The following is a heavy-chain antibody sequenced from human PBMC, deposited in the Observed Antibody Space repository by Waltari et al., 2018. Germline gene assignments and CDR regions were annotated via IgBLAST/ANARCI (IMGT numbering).Heavy chain of an antibody. Sequence: QVQLQESGPGLVKPSETLSLTCTVSGLSISSGFSWGWIRQAPGRGLEWIGSLYHSGAIYYNPSLQSGIMLSRDTSKNQCSLKLSSVTAADTAVYYCVRRFWDGRYYRDAWGQGILVTVSS. CDR1: GLSISSGFS. CDR2: LYHSGAI. D-gene: IGHD3-22*01. J-gene: IGHJ5*02. CDR3: VRRFWDGRYYRDA. V-gene: IGHV4-38-2*02.